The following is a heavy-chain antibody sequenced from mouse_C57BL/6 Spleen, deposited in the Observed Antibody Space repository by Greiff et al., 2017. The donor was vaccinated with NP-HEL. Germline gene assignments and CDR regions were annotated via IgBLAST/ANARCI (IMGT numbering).Heavy chain of an antibody. CDR3: ARGGNYPYYAMDY. J-gene: IGHJ4*01. CDR2: IYPRSGNT. D-gene: IGHD2-1*01. V-gene: IGHV1-81*01. Sequence: QVQLKESGAELARPGASVKLSCKASGYTFTSYGISWVKQRTGQGLEWIGEIYPRSGNTYYNEKFKGKATLTADKSSSTAYMELRSLTSEDSAVYFCARGGNYPYYAMDYWGQGTSVTVSS. CDR1: GYTFTSYG.